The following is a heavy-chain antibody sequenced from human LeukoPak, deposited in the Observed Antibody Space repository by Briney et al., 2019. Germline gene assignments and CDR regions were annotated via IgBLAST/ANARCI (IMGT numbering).Heavy chain of an antibody. V-gene: IGHV5-51*01. Sequence: HGESLNISCKGSGYSFSSYWIAWVRQMPGKGLECMGIIYPGDSDTTYSPSFQGQVTISVDKSITTAYLQWSSLKASDTAMYFCARIYTSSWQAFDYWGQGTLVTVSS. CDR2: IYPGDSDT. D-gene: IGHD6-13*01. CDR3: ARIYTSSWQAFDY. CDR1: GYSFSSYW. J-gene: IGHJ4*02.